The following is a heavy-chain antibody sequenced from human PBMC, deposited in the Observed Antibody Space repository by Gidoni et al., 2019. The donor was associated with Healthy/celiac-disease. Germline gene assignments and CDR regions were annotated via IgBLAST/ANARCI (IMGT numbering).Heavy chain of an antibody. D-gene: IGHD5-12*01. CDR1: GGSFGGYS. CDR3: ARTRGYSGYAQLWYNWFDP. J-gene: IGHJ5*02. V-gene: IGHV4-34*01. CDR2: INHSGST. Sequence: QVQLQQWGAGLLKPSETLSLTCGVYGGSFGGYSWRWIGQPPGKGLEWIGEINHSGSTNYNPSLKSRVTRSVDTTKNHFSLKLSSVTAADAAAYYCARTRGYSGYAQLWYNWFDPWGQGTLVTVSS.